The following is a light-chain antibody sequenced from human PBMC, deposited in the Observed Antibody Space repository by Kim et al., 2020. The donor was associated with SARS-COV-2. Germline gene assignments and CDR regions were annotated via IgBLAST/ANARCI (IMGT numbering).Light chain of an antibody. V-gene: IGKV2-28*01. CDR2: LGS. CDR1: QSLLYRNGNNY. J-gene: IGKJ4*01. CDR3: MQALQTPFT. Sequence: EIVMTQSPLSLPVTPGEPASSSCRSSQSLLYRNGNNYLDWYVQKAGQSPQLLIYLGSNRASGVPDRFSGGGSGTDFTLKISRVEAEDAGVYYCMQALQTPFTFGGGTKVDIK.